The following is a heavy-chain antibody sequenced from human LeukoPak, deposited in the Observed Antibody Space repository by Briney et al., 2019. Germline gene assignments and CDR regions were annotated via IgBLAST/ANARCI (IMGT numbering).Heavy chain of an antibody. CDR3: ARVPYSDGWYWFEY. J-gene: IGHJ4*02. V-gene: IGHV3-21*01. CDR1: GFTFSTYS. CDR2: ISYGSTSI. D-gene: IGHD6-19*01. Sequence: GGSLRLSCAASGFTFSTYSMNWVRQAPGEGLEWGSSISYGSTSIYYADSLKGRFTISRDNATNSLYLQMTSLRAEDTAGYYCARVPYSDGWYWFEYWGQGTLVTVSS.